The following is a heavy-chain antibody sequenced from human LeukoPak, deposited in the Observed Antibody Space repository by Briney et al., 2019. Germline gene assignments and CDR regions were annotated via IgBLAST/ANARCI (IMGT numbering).Heavy chain of an antibody. CDR1: GYTFTSYG. D-gene: IGHD2-2*01. Sequence: ASVKVSCKASGYTFTSYGISWVRQAPGQGLEWMGWISAYNGNTNYAQKLQGRVTMTTDTSTSTAYMELRSLRSDDTAVYYCARWTRDIGYCSSTSCWGHYGMDVWGRGTTVTVSS. J-gene: IGHJ6*02. V-gene: IGHV1-18*01. CDR3: ARWTRDIGYCSSTSCWGHYGMDV. CDR2: ISAYNGNT.